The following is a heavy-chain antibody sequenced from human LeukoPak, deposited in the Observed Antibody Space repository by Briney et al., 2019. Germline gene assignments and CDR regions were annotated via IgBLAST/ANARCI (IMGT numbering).Heavy chain of an antibody. CDR1: GFTFSSYA. CDR3: ARLEIRGTAHKLDY. V-gene: IGHV3-7*01. CDR2: INQDGSAK. Sequence: GGSLRLSCAASGFTFSSYAMHWVRQAPGKGLEWVANINQDGSAKYFVDSVKGRFTISRDNAKNSMYLQMNSLRAEDTAVYYCARLEIRGTAHKLDYWGQGTLVTVSS. D-gene: IGHD1-7*01. J-gene: IGHJ4*02.